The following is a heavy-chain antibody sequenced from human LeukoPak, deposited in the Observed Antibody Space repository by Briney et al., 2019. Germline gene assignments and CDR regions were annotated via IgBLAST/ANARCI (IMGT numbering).Heavy chain of an antibody. CDR1: GYSFPTSW. D-gene: IGHD5-18*01. Sequence: GESLKISCQASGYSFPTSWIGWVRQVPGEGLEWMGIINPHDFDTRYSPSFRGQVTISADKSITTAYLQWTSLTASDTAVYYCVRSRQYGYSYDWGQGTQVTVSS. J-gene: IGHJ4*02. V-gene: IGHV5-51*01. CDR2: INPHDFDT. CDR3: VRSRQYGYSYD.